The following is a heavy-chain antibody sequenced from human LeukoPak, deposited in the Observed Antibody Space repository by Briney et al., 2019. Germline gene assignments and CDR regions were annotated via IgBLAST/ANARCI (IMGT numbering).Heavy chain of an antibody. Sequence: GGSLRLSCAASGFTVSSNYMSWVRQAPGKGLEWVSVIYSGGSTYYADSVKGRFTISRDNSKNTPYLQMNSLRAEDTAVYYCARVRDVVVVPAGMPYWGQGTLVTVSS. CDR1: GFTVSSNY. CDR2: IYSGGST. J-gene: IGHJ4*02. D-gene: IGHD2-2*01. CDR3: ARVRDVVVVPAGMPY. V-gene: IGHV3-53*05.